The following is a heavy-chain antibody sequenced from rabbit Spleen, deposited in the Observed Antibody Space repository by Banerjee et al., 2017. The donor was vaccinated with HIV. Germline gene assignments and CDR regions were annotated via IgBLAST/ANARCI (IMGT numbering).Heavy chain of an antibody. Sequence: QEQLVESGGGLVKPGASLTLTCIASGVSFSGDAMCWVRQAPGKGPEFIACIYNGDGTTYYASWVNGRFTVSKTSSTTVTLRMTSLTGADTATYFCARTYSSGAYFGRYDLWGPGTLVTVS. CDR2: IYNGDGTT. CDR1: GVSFSGDA. CDR3: ARTYSSGAYFGRYDL. V-gene: IGHV1S47*01. D-gene: IGHD4-1*01. J-gene: IGHJ6*01.